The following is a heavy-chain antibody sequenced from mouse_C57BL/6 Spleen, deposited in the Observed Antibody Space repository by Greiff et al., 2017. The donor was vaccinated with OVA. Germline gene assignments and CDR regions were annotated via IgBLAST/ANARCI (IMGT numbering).Heavy chain of an antibody. Sequence: VQLKESGGGLVKPGGSLKLSCAASGFTFSSYAMSWVRQTPEKRLEWVATISDGGSYTYYPDNVKGRFTISRDNAKNNLYLQMSHLKSEDTAMYYCARDRGYNWGQGTTLTVSS. CDR3: ARDRGYN. D-gene: IGHD3-1*01. CDR2: ISDGGSYT. V-gene: IGHV5-4*01. J-gene: IGHJ2*01. CDR1: GFTFSSYA.